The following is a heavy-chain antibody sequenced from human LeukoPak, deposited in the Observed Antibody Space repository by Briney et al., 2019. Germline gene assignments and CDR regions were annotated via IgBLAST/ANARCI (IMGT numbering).Heavy chain of an antibody. Sequence: GGSLRLSCAASGFTFSSYWMHWVRQAPGKGLVWVSRINRDGSTTTYAGSVKGRFTISRDNAKNTLYLQMNSLRAEDTAVYYCARDRSGYSRFEFDYWGQGTLVTVSS. V-gene: IGHV3-74*01. CDR2: INRDGSTT. CDR1: GFTFSSYW. D-gene: IGHD3-22*01. J-gene: IGHJ4*02. CDR3: ARDRSGYSRFEFDY.